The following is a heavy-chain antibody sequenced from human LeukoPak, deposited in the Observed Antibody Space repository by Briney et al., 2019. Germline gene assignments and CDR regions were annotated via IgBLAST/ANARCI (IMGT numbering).Heavy chain of an antibody. Sequence: SETLSLTCGVYGGSFRSYYWNWIRQPPRKGLEWIGEINHSGSTNYNPSLKSRVTMSVDTSKKQFSLKLSSVTAADTAVYYCASQHCTSTTCYVYFDYWGQGTLVTVSS. CDR2: INHSGST. J-gene: IGHJ4*02. CDR3: ASQHCTSTTCYVYFDY. V-gene: IGHV4-34*01. CDR1: GGSFRSYY. D-gene: IGHD2-2*01.